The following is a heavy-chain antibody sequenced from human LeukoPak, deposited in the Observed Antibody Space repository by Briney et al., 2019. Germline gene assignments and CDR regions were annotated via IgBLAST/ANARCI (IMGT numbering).Heavy chain of an antibody. CDR3: VRDLHPTYYDFWSGQANWFDP. CDR1: GYTFTSYG. V-gene: IGHV1-18*01. Sequence: GASVKVSCKASGYTFTSYGISWVRQAPGQGLEWMGWISAYNGNTNYAQKLQGRVTMTTDTSTSTAYMELRSLRSDDTAVYYCVRDLHPTYYDFWSGQANWFDPWGQGTLVTVSS. J-gene: IGHJ5*02. CDR2: ISAYNGNT. D-gene: IGHD3-3*01.